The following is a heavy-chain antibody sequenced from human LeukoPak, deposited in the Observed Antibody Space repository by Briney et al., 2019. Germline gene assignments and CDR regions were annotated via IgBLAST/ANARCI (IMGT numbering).Heavy chain of an antibody. V-gene: IGHV4-34*01. CDR1: GGSFSGYY. J-gene: IGHJ4*02. D-gene: IGHD1-1*01. CDR3: ARGQLAAPPY. Sequence: SETLSLTCAVYGGSFSGYYWSWIRQPPGKGLEWIGEINHSGSTNYNPSLKSRVTISVDTSKNQFSLKLSSVTAADTAVYYCARGQLAAPPYWGQGTLVTVSS. CDR2: INHSGST.